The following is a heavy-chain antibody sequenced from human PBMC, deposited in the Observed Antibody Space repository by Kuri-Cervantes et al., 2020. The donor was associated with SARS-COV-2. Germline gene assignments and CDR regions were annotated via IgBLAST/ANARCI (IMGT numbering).Heavy chain of an antibody. J-gene: IGHJ4*02. V-gene: IGHV4-4*07. CDR2: IYTSGST. CDR1: GGSISSYY. CDR3: ARAGYYFDY. Sequence: GSLRLSCTVSGGSISSYYWSWIRQPAGKGLEWIGRIYTSGSTNYNPFLKSRVTISVDTSKNQFSLKLSSVTAADTAVYYCARAGYYFDYWGQGTLVTVSS.